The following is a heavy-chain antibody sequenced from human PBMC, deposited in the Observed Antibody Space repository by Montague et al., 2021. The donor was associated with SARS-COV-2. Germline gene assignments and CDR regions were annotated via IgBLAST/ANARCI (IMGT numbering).Heavy chain of an antibody. Sequence: SETLSLTCTVSGGSIRSSSYYWGWIRQPPGKGLEWIGSIYYSGSTYYNPSLKSRVTISVDTSKNQFSLKLSSVTAADTAVYYCARHRITIFLGRMFGYWGQGTLVTVSS. CDR1: GGSIRSSSYY. CDR3: ARHRITIFLGRMFGY. CDR2: IYYSGST. J-gene: IGHJ4*02. D-gene: IGHD3-9*01. V-gene: IGHV4-39*01.